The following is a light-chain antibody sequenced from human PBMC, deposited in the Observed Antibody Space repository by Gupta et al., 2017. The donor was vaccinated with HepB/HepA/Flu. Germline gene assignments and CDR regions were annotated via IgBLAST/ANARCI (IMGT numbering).Light chain of an antibody. J-gene: IGKJ1*01. V-gene: IGKV3-11*01. Sequence: IELTQTPATLSLSPGERATLSCRASRSVNNYLAWYQQKPGQAPRVLLDNASNRATGIRARCSGSGSGTDITLTISGLEPEDFAVYYSQQRSNGPQTLGQGTKVEIK. CDR1: RSVNNY. CDR3: QQRSNGPQT. CDR2: NAS.